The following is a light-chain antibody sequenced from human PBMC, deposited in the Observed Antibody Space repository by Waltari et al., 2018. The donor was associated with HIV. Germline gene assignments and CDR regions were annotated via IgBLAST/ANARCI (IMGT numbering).Light chain of an antibody. CDR2: AAS. Sequence: DIQMTQSPSSLSASVGDRITITSRASQSLSSYLNWYQQKPGKAPKLLIYAASSLQSGVPSRFSGSGSGTDFTLTISSLQPEDFATYYCQQSYSTPRTFGQGTKLEIK. CDR1: QSLSSY. CDR3: QQSYSTPRT. J-gene: IGKJ2*01. V-gene: IGKV1-39*01.